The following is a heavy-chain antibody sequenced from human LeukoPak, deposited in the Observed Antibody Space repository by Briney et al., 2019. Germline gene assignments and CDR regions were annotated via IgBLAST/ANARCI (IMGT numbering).Heavy chain of an antibody. D-gene: IGHD1-14*01. Sequence: SETLSLTCTVSGGSISSGSYYWSWIRQPAGKGLEWIGRIYTSGSTNYNPSLKSRVTISVDTSKNQFSLKLSSVTAANTAVYYCARFRTGGWFDPWGQGTLVTVSS. CDR3: ARFRTGGWFDP. CDR1: GGSISSGSYY. CDR2: IYTSGST. J-gene: IGHJ5*02. V-gene: IGHV4-61*02.